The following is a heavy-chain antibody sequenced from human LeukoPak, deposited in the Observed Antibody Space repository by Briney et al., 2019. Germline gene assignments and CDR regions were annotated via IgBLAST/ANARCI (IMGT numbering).Heavy chain of an antibody. CDR1: GYTFTSYG. Sequence: ASVKVSCKASGYTFTSYGISWVRQAPGQGLEWMGWISAYNGNTNYAQKLQGRVTMTTDTSTSTAYMELRSLRSDDTAVYYCARAARQGFTMIVVPFFYSDLWGRGTLVTVSS. J-gene: IGHJ2*01. CDR3: ARAARQGFTMIVVPFFYSDL. V-gene: IGHV1-18*01. D-gene: IGHD3-22*01. CDR2: ISAYNGNT.